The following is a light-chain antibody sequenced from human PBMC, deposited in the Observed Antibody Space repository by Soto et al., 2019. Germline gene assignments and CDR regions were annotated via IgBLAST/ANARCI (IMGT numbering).Light chain of an antibody. J-gene: IGKJ5*01. CDR3: QQSSNFIT. CDR1: QSVSIL. CDR2: GAT. Sequence: EIVITHSPSTLAFAPVHRAAVSCRASQSVSILLAWYQQKPGQAPRLLIHGATTRATGIPARFSGSGSGTEFTLTISSLESEDFAVYYCQQSSNFITFGQGTRLEIK. V-gene: IGKV3-15*01.